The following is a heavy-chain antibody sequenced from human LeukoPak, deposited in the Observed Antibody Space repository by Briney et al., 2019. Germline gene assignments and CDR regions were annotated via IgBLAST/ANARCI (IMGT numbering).Heavy chain of an antibody. J-gene: IGHJ5*02. CDR1: GYTFTGYY. D-gene: IGHD6-13*01. V-gene: IGHV1-2*02. CDR2: INPNSGGT. CDR3: AREGQQLVNWFDP. Sequence: ASVKVSCKASGYTFTGYYMHWVQQAPGQGLEWMGWINPNSGGTNYAQKFQGRVTMTRDTSISTAYMELSRLRSDDTAVYYCAREGQQLVNWFDPWGQGTLVTVSS.